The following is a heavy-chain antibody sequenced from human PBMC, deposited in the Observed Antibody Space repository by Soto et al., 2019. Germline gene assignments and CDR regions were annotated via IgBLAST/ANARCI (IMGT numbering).Heavy chain of an antibody. D-gene: IGHD3-22*01. Sequence: SVKVSCKASGGTFSSYAISWVRQAPGQGLEWMGGIIPIFGTANYAQKFQGRVTITADESTSTAYMELSSLRSEDTAVYYCARSRVYYYDSSGYLVWGQGTTVTVS. J-gene: IGHJ6*02. CDR1: GGTFSSYA. V-gene: IGHV1-69*13. CDR2: IIPIFGTA. CDR3: ARSRVYYYDSSGYLV.